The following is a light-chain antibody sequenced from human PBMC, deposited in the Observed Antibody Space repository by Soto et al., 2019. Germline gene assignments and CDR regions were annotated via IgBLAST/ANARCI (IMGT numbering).Light chain of an antibody. Sequence: QSVLTQPASVSGSPGQSITISCTGTSSDVGGYDYVSWFQQYPGKAPSLMLYDVYSRPSGVSYRFSGSKSGNTASLTISGLQAEDEADYYCSAYTTTSTVVFGGGTQLTVL. CDR2: DVY. CDR3: SAYTTTSTVV. J-gene: IGLJ2*01. V-gene: IGLV2-14*01. CDR1: SSDVGGYDY.